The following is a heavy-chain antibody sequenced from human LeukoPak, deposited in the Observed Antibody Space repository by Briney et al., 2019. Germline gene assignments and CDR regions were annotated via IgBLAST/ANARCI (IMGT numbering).Heavy chain of an antibody. CDR2: LSGTGGST. CDR1: GFTFSNYA. D-gene: IGHD3-3*01. V-gene: IGHV3-23*01. J-gene: IGHJ4*02. Sequence: GGSLRLSCAASGFTFSNYAMSWVRQAPGKGLEWVSTLSGTGGSTYYADSVKGRFTISRDNSKNTLYLQVSSLRAEDTAVYYCARDWNWGQGTLVTVSS. CDR3: ARDWN.